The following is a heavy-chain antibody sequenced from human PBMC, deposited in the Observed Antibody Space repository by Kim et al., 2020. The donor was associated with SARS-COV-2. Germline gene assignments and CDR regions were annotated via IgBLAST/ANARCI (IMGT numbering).Heavy chain of an antibody. CDR2: INPSGGST. Sequence: ASVKVSCKASGYTFTSYYMHWVRQAPGQGLEWMGIINPSGGSTSYAQKFQGRVTMTRDTSTSTVYMELSSLRSEDTAVYYCARVRWNPLGNYYYGMDVWGQGTTVTVSS. CDR1: GYTFTSYY. CDR3: ARVRWNPLGNYYYGMDV. D-gene: IGHD1-1*01. J-gene: IGHJ6*02. V-gene: IGHV1-46*01.